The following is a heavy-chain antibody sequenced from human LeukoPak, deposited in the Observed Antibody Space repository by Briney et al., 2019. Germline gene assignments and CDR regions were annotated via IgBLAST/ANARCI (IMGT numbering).Heavy chain of an antibody. V-gene: IGHV4-4*07. CDR1: GCSISSYY. CDR2: IYTNGST. D-gene: IGHD1-20*01. CDR3: ARVSGKGVGVVPY. Sequence: SETLSLTCTVSGCSISSYYWSWIRQPAGKRLEWIGRIYTNGSTNYNPSLKSRVTRSIDTAKNQFSLKLSSVTAADTAVYYFARVSGKGVGVVPYGGRGTLVTVS. J-gene: IGHJ4*02.